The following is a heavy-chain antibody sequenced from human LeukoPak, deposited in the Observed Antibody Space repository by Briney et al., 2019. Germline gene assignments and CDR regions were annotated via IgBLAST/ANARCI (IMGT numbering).Heavy chain of an antibody. CDR3: AGDWN. V-gene: IGHV4-59*01. Sequence: SETLSLTCTVSNGSMTNNYWSWIRQPPGKGLEWIGYIYSSGSTIYNPSLKSRVTISIDTSKNQFSLKLISVTAEDTAVYYCAGDWNWGQGTLVTVSS. J-gene: IGHJ4*02. CDR2: IYSSGST. D-gene: IGHD3-3*01. CDR1: NGSMTNNY.